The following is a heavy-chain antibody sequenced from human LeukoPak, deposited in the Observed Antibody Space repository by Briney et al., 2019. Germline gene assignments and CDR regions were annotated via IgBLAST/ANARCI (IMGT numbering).Heavy chain of an antibody. CDR3: ARGGYSGYRSRFDY. D-gene: IGHD5-12*01. J-gene: IGHJ4*02. Sequence: SETLSLTCAVHGGPFSGYSWNWIRQPPGMGLEWIGEVNHSGSTNYNPSLRSRVTISVDTAKNQFSLKLSSVTAADTSVYYCARGGYSGYRSRFDYWGQGTLVTVSS. CDR2: VNHSGST. CDR1: GGPFSGYS. V-gene: IGHV4-34*01.